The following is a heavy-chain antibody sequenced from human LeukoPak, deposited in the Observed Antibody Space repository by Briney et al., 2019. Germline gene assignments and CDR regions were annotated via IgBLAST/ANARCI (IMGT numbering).Heavy chain of an antibody. Sequence: QPGGSLRLSCAASGFTLSSYWMNWVRQAPGKGLEWVASINQDGTENQYVDSVKARFTISRDNAVNSLYLQMNSLRAGDTAVFYCARGGGRYCSGATCYDIDYWGQGTLVTVSS. V-gene: IGHV3-7*01. CDR3: ARGGGRYCSGATCYDIDY. CDR1: GFTLSSYW. J-gene: IGHJ4*02. D-gene: IGHD2-15*01. CDR2: INQDGTEN.